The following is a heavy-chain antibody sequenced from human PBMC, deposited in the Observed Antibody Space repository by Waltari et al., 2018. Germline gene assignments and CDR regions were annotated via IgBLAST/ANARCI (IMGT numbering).Heavy chain of an antibody. CDR3: AKGSESWGAAFDI. CDR2: VKDRGVTT. J-gene: IGHJ3*02. V-gene: IGHV3-23*04. D-gene: IGHD6-13*01. CDR1: GFTFSNFA. Sequence: EVQLVESGGGLVQPGGSLRLSCASSGFTFSNFAMTWARQAPGKGLGWFSGVKDRGVTTFYADSVKGRFTISRDNSKNTLYLQMNSLRVEDTAVYYCAKGSESWGAAFDIWGQGTMVTVSS.